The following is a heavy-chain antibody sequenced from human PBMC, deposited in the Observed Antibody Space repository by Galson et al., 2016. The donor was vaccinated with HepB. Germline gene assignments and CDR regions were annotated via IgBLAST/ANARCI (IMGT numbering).Heavy chain of an antibody. CDR1: GGAINSAYH. CDR3: ARGSNCSGGRCFWFDP. V-gene: IGHV4-31*03. Sequence: TLSLTCSVSGGAINSAYHWSWIRQHPGKGLEWVGYIYYRGSTYYNSSLKSRVIISVDTSKNQFSLMLGSVTAADTAVYYCARGSNCSGGRCFWFDPWGQGTLVTVSS. CDR2: IYYRGST. D-gene: IGHD2-15*01. J-gene: IGHJ5*02.